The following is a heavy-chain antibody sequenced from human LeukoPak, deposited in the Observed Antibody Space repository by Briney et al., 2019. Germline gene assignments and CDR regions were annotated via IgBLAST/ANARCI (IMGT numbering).Heavy chain of an antibody. CDR3: ARAGDFDWLFLDY. D-gene: IGHD3-9*01. CDR2: ISSNGGST. V-gene: IGHV3-64*01. Sequence: PGGSLRLSCAASGFTFSSYAMHWVRQAPGKGLEYVSAISSNGGSTYYANSVKGRFTISRDNSKNTLYLQMGSLRAEDMAVYYCARAGDFDWLFLDYWGQGTLVTVSS. CDR1: GFTFSSYA. J-gene: IGHJ4*02.